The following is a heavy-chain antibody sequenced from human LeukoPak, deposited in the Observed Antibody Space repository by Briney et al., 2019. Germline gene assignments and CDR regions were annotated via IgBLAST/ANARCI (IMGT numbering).Heavy chain of an antibody. CDR1: GFTVSSNY. V-gene: IGHV3-66*01. D-gene: IGHD6-19*01. Sequence: GGSLRLSCAASGFTVSSNYMSWVRQAPGKGLEWVSVIYSGGSTYCADSVKGRFTISRDNSKNTLYLQLNSLRAEDTAVYYCASYSSSGADAFDIWGQGTMVTVSS. CDR2: IYSGGST. J-gene: IGHJ3*02. CDR3: ASYSSSGADAFDI.